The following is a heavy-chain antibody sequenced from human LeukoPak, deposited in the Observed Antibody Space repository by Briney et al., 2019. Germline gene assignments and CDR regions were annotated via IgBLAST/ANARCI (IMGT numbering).Heavy chain of an antibody. CDR3: ARGWSNYDFWSGYYTRTFDY. J-gene: IGHJ4*02. Sequence: PSETLSLTCTVSGGSISDYYWSWIRQPPGKGLEWIGYIHYSGTTNCNPSLKSRVTMSVDTSKNQFSLKLSSVTAADTAVYYCARGWSNYDFWSGYYTRTFDYWGQGTLVTVSS. CDR2: IHYSGTT. CDR1: GGSISDYY. D-gene: IGHD3-3*01. V-gene: IGHV4-59*12.